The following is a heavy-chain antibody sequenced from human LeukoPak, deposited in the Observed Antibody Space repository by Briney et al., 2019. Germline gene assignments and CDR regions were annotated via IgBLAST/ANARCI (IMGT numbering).Heavy chain of an antibody. CDR1: GFTLSNYW. Sequence: PGRSLRLSCAASGFTLSNYWMSSVRQAPGKGLEWLANINQDGSDKYYMDSVMGRFNISKDNAKNSVYLQMNSLRPEDTAIYYCAWYGVTHGLDVWGQGTTVTVSS. V-gene: IGHV3-7*01. CDR3: AWYGVTHGLDV. D-gene: IGHD3-10*01. CDR2: INQDGSDK. J-gene: IGHJ6*02.